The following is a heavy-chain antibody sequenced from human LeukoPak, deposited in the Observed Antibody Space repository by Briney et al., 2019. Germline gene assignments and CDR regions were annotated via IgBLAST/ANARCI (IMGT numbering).Heavy chain of an antibody. D-gene: IGHD3-22*01. V-gene: IGHV3-21*01. CDR2: ISSSSSYI. CDR1: GFTFSSYS. CDR3: ARDRHYDSSGYSRWSDAFDI. Sequence: GGSLRLSCAASGFTFSSYSMNWVRQAPGKGLEWVSSISSSSSYIYYADSVKGGFTISRDNAKNSLYLQMNSLRAEDTAVYYCARDRHYDSSGYSRWSDAFDIWGQGTMVTVSS. J-gene: IGHJ3*02.